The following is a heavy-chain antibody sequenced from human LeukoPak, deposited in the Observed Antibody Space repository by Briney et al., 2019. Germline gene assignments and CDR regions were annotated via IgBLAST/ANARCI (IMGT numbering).Heavy chain of an antibody. CDR1: GFTFSSYS. J-gene: IGHJ4*02. D-gene: IGHD3-22*01. Sequence: GGSLRLSCAASGFTFSSYSMNWVRQAPGKGLEWVSSITRSSIYIYSADSVKGRFTISRDNAKKSLYLQMNSLRAEDTAVYYLARVRYDSSVYYSLSNYGGQGPLFPASS. CDR3: ARVRYDSSVYYSLSNY. CDR2: ITRSSIYI. V-gene: IGHV3-21*01.